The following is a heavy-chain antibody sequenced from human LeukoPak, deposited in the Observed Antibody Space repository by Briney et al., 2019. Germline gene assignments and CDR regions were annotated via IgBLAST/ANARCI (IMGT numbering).Heavy chain of an antibody. Sequence: PSETLSLTCTVSGGSINNYYWSWVRQPPGAGLEWLAYIYYTGSTNYNPSLKTRLTISVDASKNQFSLRLSSVTAADTAVYYCARFSQYYDSPTHYLDYCGQGILVTVSS. CDR1: GGSINNYY. V-gene: IGHV4-59*08. CDR2: IYYTGST. J-gene: IGHJ4*02. CDR3: ARFSQYYDSPTHYLDY. D-gene: IGHD3-16*01.